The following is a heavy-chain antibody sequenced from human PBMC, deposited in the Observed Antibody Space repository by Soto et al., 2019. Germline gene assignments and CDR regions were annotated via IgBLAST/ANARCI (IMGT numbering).Heavy chain of an antibody. CDR1: GGSISSSSYY. CDR3: ARGAIQLWFRGMDV. V-gene: IGHV4-39*01. J-gene: IGHJ6*02. Sequence: KTSETLSLTCTVSGGSISSSSYYWGWIRQPPGKGLEWIGSIYYSGSTYYNPSLKSRVTISVDTSKNQFSLKLSSVTAADTAVYYCARGAIQLWFRGMDVWGQGTTVTVSS. D-gene: IGHD5-18*01. CDR2: IYYSGST.